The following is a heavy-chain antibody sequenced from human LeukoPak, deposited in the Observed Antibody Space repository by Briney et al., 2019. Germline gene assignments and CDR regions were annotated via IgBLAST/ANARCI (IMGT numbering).Heavy chain of an antibody. CDR3: ARDRNIAAAGTGY. Sequence: ASVKVSCKASGGTFSSYAISWVRQAPGQGLEWMGRIIPIFGTANYAQKFQGRVTITADKSTSTAYMELSSLRSEDTAVYYCARDRNIAAAGTGYWGQGTLVTVSS. V-gene: IGHV1-69*06. D-gene: IGHD6-13*01. CDR1: GGTFSSYA. J-gene: IGHJ4*02. CDR2: IIPIFGTA.